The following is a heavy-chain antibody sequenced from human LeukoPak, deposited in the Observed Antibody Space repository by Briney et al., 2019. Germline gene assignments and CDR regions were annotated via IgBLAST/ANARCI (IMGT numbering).Heavy chain of an antibody. D-gene: IGHD4-17*01. CDR3: TSLNGDGYYYGMDV. V-gene: IGHV3-66*01. Sequence: GGSLRLSCAASGFTVSSNYMSWVRQAPGKGLEWVSFIYSGDSTYYADSVKGRFTISRDNPKNTLYLQMNSLRAEDTAVYFCTSLNGDGYYYGMDVWGQGTTVTVSS. J-gene: IGHJ6*02. CDR1: GFTVSSNY. CDR2: IYSGDST.